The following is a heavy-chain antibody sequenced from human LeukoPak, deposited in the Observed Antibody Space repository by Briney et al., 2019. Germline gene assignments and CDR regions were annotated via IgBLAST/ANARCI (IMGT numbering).Heavy chain of an antibody. CDR1: GFTFSSYS. J-gene: IGHJ4*02. Sequence: GGSLRLSCAASGFTFSSYSITWVRQAPGKGLEWVSYISSSGGTTYYADSVKGRSTLSRDNAKNSLYLQMNSLRDEDTAVYYCAGVRRDYGDYSVDFWGQGTLVTVSS. CDR2: ISSSGGTT. V-gene: IGHV3-48*02. CDR3: AGVRRDYGDYSVDF. D-gene: IGHD4-17*01.